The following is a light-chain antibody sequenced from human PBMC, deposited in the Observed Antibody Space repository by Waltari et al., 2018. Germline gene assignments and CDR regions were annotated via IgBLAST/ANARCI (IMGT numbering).Light chain of an antibody. Sequence: EIVLTQSPATLPLSPGERATLSCRASQSVSSYLAWYQQKPSQVHRLLIYDAANRATGIPARVSGSGTGTDFTLTISSLGPEDVAVYYCQQRSNWPPSLTFGQGTRLEIK. CDR1: QSVSSY. J-gene: IGKJ5*01. CDR2: DAA. CDR3: QQRSNWPPSLT. V-gene: IGKV3-11*01.